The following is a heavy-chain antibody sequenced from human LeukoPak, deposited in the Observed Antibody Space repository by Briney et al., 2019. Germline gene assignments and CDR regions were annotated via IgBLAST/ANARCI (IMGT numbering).Heavy chain of an antibody. V-gene: IGHV3-48*04. J-gene: IGHJ4*02. D-gene: IGHD3-9*01. CDR2: ISSGSNTI. CDR1: GFTFSSYS. Sequence: PGGSLRLSCAASGFTFSSYSMNWVRQAPGKGLEWISYISSGSNTIYYADSVKGRFTISRDNAKNSLYLQMNSLRAEDTALYYCAKEARDILTHYYWGSQFDYWGQGTLVIVSS. CDR3: AKEARDILTHYYWGSQFDY.